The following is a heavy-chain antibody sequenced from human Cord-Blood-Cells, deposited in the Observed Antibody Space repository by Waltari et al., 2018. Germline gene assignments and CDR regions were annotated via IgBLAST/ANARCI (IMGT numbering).Heavy chain of an antibody. Sequence: QVQLVQSGAEVKKPGASVKVSCKASGYTFTSHYMHWVRQAPGQGLEWMGIINPSGGSTSYAQKFQGRVTMTRDTSTSTVYMELSSLRSEDTAVYYCARAGIVVVPAAIQYFDYWGQGTLVTVSS. J-gene: IGHJ4*02. CDR2: INPSGGST. CDR1: GYTFTSHY. D-gene: IGHD2-2*01. CDR3: ARAGIVVVPAAIQYFDY. V-gene: IGHV1-46*01.